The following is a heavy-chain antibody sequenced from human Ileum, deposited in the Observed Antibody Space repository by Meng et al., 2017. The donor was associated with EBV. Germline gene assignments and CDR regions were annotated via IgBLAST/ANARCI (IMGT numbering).Heavy chain of an antibody. D-gene: IGHD1-26*01. J-gene: IGHJ4*02. CDR1: RISISSGVYR. V-gene: IGHV4-30-4*01. CDR2: SEGN. Sequence: VQLQASRPALLKPSQLICLICAVSRISISSGVYRCRWLPQTPGEGLELIGWSEGNCYNPSLKSRLTISIDTSKNQFSLKLASATAADTAVYYCAIYAVGGSGQGYWGQGTLVTVSS. CDR3: AIYAVGGSGQGY.